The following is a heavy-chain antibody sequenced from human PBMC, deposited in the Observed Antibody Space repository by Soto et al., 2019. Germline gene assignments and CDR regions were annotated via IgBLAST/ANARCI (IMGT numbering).Heavy chain of an antibody. CDR2: INKDGSQK. CDR3: VRELGLAY. Sequence: GWSLRLSCAASGFTLSNYWMTWVRQAPGKGLEWVANINKDGSQKNYVDSVKGRFTIARDNGQNSLSLQINSLRVEDTAVYYCVRELGLAYWGQGA. V-gene: IGHV3-7*03. D-gene: IGHD7-27*01. J-gene: IGHJ4*02. CDR1: GFTLSNYW.